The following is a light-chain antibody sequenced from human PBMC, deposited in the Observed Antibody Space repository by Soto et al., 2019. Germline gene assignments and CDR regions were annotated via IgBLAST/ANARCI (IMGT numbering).Light chain of an antibody. CDR3: FSYAGYYTLL. J-gene: IGLJ2*01. CDR1: DSVVGTYNY. Sequence: SALTQPRSVSGSPGQSVTISCTGSDSVVGTYNYVSWYQQHPGKAPKLMIYDVNKRPSAVPDRFSGSKSGNTASLTISGLQAEDEADYYYFSYAGYYTLLFGGGTKLTVL. CDR2: DVN. V-gene: IGLV2-11*01.